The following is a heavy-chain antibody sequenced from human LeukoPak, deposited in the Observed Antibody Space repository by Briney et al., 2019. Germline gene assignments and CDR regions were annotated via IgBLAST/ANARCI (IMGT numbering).Heavy chain of an antibody. D-gene: IGHD3-3*01. CDR3: ARAGPAHAPSIFGVVIRLYSFDY. CDR1: GGSFSGYY. J-gene: IGHJ4*02. Sequence: SETLSLTCAVDGGSFSGYYWSLIRQPPGKGLEWIGESNHSGSTNYNPSLKSRVTISVDTSKNQFSLKLSSVTAADTAVYYCARAGPAHAPSIFGVVIRLYSFDYWGQGTLVTVSS. V-gene: IGHV4-34*01. CDR2: SNHSGST.